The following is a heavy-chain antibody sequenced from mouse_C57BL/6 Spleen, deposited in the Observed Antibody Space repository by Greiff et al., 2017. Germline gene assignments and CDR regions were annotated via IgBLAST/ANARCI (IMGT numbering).Heavy chain of an antibody. CDR2: ISSGSSTI. D-gene: IGHD3-2*02. V-gene: IGHV5-17*01. CDR3: ARSTAQATWGYFDY. CDR1: GFTFSDYG. J-gene: IGHJ2*01. Sequence: EVKLVESGGGLVKPGGSLKLSCAASGFTFSDYGMHWVRQAPEKGLEWVAYISSGSSTIYYADTVKGRFTISRDNAKNTLFLQMTSLRSEDTAMYYCARSTAQATWGYFDYWGQGTTLTVSS.